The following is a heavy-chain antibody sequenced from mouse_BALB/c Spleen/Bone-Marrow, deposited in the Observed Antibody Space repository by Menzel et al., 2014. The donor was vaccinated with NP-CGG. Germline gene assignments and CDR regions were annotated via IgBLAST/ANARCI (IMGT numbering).Heavy chain of an antibody. D-gene: IGHD2-10*02. J-gene: IGHJ3*01. CDR3: ARDVGYGNYFVY. V-gene: IGHV7-1*02. CDR2: SRNRAKYYTT. Sequence: DVMLVESGGGSVQPGDSLRLSCATSGFTFSDFYMEWVRQPPGKGLEWIATSRNRAKYYTTEYSASVKGRFIVSRDTSQSVLYLQMNALSAEDTAIYYCARDVGYGNYFVYWGQGTLVTVSA. CDR1: GFTFSDFY.